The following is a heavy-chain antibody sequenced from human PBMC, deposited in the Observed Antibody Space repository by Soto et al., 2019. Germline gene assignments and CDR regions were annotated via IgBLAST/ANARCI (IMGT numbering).Heavy chain of an antibody. CDR2: IIPIFGTA. J-gene: IGHJ5*02. CDR3: ARGPRDSYYDSSGYVDDWFDP. CDR1: GGTFSSYA. D-gene: IGHD3-22*01. V-gene: IGHV1-69*13. Sequence: GASVKVSCKASGGTFSSYAISWVRQAPGQGLEWMGGIIPIFGTANYAQRFQGRVTITADESTSTAYMELSSLRSEDTAVYYCARGPRDSYYDSSGYVDDWFDPWGQGTLVTVSS.